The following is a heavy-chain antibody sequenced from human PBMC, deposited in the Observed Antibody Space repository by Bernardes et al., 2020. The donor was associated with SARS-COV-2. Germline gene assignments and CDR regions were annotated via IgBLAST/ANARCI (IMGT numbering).Heavy chain of an antibody. CDR3: FRQLFPRWLDP. CDR2: MHNSGDT. V-gene: IGHV4-30-4*01. J-gene: IGHJ5*02. CDR1: GGSINSGDYY. D-gene: IGHD2-15*01. Sequence: TLSLTCTFTGGSINSGDYYWTWIRQPPGKGLEWVGYMHNSGDTYYNPSLKRRLALPVDASKNQFSLTLSPVTAADTALYFWFRQLFPRWLDPWGQGTLVTVSS.